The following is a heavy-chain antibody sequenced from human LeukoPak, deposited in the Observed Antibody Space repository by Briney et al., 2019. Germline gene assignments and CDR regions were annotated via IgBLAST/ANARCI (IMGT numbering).Heavy chain of an antibody. Sequence: SETLSLTCTVSGGSITGHHWTWIRRPPGTGLEWIGYFYDSGDFNYNPSLKSRVTISMDMSNNQFSLSMSSVTAADTAVYYCARGPPGVDISGHFLNFFDLWGQGTLVTVSS. CDR3: ARGPPGVDISGHFLNFFDL. V-gene: IGHV4-59*11. J-gene: IGHJ5*02. CDR2: FYDSGDF. D-gene: IGHD3-22*01. CDR1: GGSITGHH.